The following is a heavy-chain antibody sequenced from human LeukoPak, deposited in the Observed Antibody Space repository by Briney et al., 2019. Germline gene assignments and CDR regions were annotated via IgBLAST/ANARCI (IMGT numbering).Heavy chain of an antibody. V-gene: IGHV3-30-3*01. Sequence: GGSLRLSCAASGFTFGTYAMHWVRQAPGKGLEWVAVLSDDGNKEYYADSVKGRFTIPRDNAKNSLYLQMNSLRAEDTAVYYCARYYDSSAIYGMDVWGQGTTVTVFS. D-gene: IGHD3-22*01. J-gene: IGHJ6*02. CDR1: GFTFGTYA. CDR2: LSDDGNKE. CDR3: ARYYDSSAIYGMDV.